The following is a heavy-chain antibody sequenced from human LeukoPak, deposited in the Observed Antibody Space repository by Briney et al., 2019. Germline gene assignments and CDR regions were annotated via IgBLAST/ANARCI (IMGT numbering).Heavy chain of an antibody. CDR2: ITWNGGST. CDR1: GISFEDRG. V-gene: IGHV3-20*04. D-gene: IGHD3-10*01. Sequence: PGGSLRLSCVASGISFEDRGMSWVRQVPGKGLEWVAGITWNGGSTGYRDSVKGRFTISRDNAKNSLYLQMNSLRAEDTALYYCTMKFSGDYYYMDVWGKGATVTVSS. CDR3: TMKFSGDYYYMDV. J-gene: IGHJ6*03.